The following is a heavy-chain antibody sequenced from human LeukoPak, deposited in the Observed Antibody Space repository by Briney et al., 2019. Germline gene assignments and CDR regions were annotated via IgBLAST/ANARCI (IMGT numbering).Heavy chain of an antibody. Sequence: SVKVSCKASGGTFSSYAISWVRQAPGQGLEWMGRIIPILGIANYAQKFQGRVTMTRDTSTSTVYMELSSLRSEDTAVYYCARDSLAYSSSPPNRLDYWGQGTLVTVSS. CDR1: GGTFSSYA. CDR3: ARDSLAYSSSPPNRLDY. V-gene: IGHV1-69*04. J-gene: IGHJ4*02. D-gene: IGHD6-13*01. CDR2: IIPILGIA.